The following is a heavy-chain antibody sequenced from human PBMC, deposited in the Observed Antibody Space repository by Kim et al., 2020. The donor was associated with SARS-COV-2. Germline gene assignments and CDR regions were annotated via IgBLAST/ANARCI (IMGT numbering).Heavy chain of an antibody. D-gene: IGHD4-17*01. Sequence: GGSLRLSCTASGFTFGDYAMSWVRQAPGKGLEWVGFIRSKAYGGTNEYAASVKGRFTISRDDSKSIAYLQMNSLKTEDTAVYYCTRGTFGYGDYVDNGGFDYWGQGTLVTVSS. CDR2: IRSKAYGGTN. J-gene: IGHJ4*02. V-gene: IGHV3-49*04. CDR3: TRGTFGYGDYVDNGGFDY. CDR1: GFTFGDYA.